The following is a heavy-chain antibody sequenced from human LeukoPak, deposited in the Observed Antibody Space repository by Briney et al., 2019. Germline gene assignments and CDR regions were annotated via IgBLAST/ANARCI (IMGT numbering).Heavy chain of an antibody. CDR3: ARDRRSDGDYVLDY. V-gene: IGHV3-30*04. D-gene: IGHD4-17*01. CDR2: LSNDGSEK. CDR1: GFTFSSYT. J-gene: IGHJ4*02. Sequence: PGGSLRLSCAASGFTFSSYTIHWVRQAPGKGLEWLAVLSNDGSEKYYPDSVKGRFTISRDNSKNTLYLQVNSLRAEDSAVYYCARDRRSDGDYVLDYWGQGTLVTVS.